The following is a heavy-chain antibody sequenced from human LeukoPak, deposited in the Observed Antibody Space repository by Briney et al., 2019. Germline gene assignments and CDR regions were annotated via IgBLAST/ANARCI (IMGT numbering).Heavy chain of an antibody. J-gene: IGHJ4*02. V-gene: IGHV3-23*01. D-gene: IGHD6-6*01. CDR3: AKVEYSSSSGADY. CDR2: ISGSGGST. Sequence: MTWVXQAPGKGLEWVSAISGSGGSTYYADSVKGRFTISRDNSKNTLYLQMNSLRAEDTAVYYCAKVEYSSSSGADYWGQGTLVTVSS.